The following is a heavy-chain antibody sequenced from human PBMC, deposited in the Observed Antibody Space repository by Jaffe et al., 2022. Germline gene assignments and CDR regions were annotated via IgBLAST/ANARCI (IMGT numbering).Heavy chain of an antibody. D-gene: IGHD5-12*01. J-gene: IGHJ3*02. CDR1: GFTFSGSA. Sequence: EVQLVESGGGLVQPGGSLKLSCAASGFTFSGSAMHWVRQASGKGLEWVGRSRNKANSYATTYAASVKGRFTISRDDSKNTAYLQMNSLKTEDTAVYYCTRRMATIDRYAFDIWGQGTMVTVSS. CDR2: SRNKANSYAT. V-gene: IGHV3-73*02. CDR3: TRRMATIDRYAFDI.